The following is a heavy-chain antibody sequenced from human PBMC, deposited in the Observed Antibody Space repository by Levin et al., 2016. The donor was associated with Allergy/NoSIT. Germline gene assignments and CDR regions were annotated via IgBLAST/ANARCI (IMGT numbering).Heavy chain of an antibody. J-gene: IGHJ6*02. D-gene: IGHD1-14*01. V-gene: IGHV5-10-1*01. CDR3: ATEPYYYYGMDV. Sequence: VRQMPGKGLEWMGRIDPSDSYTNYSPSFQGHVTISADKSISTAYLQWSSLKASDTAMYYCATEPYYYYGMDVWGQGTTVTVSS. CDR2: IDPSDSYT.